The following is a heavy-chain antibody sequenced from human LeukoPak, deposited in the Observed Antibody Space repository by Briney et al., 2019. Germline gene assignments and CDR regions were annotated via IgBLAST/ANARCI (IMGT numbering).Heavy chain of an antibody. D-gene: IGHD2-2*01. CDR1: GGSFSGYY. Sequence: PSETLSLTCAVYGGSFSGYYWSWIRQPPGKGLEWIGEINHSGNTNNNPSLKSRVTISVDTSKNQFSLKLSSVTAADTAVYYCARGRRYCSSTSCPSLGYYYYYGMDVWGQGTTVTVSS. V-gene: IGHV4-34*01. J-gene: IGHJ6*02. CDR2: INHSGNT. CDR3: ARGRRYCSSTSCPSLGYYYYYGMDV.